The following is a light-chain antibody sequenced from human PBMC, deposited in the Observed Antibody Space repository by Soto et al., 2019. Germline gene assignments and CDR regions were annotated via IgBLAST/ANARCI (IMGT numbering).Light chain of an antibody. Sequence: SYELTQPPSVSVDPGQTARITCGGNDIGDKSVHWYQQKPGQAPLLVVYDDTDRPSGIPERFSGSNSGNTATLTISRVEAGDEADYYCQVWDSSSDHWVFGGGTKLTVL. V-gene: IGLV3-21*02. J-gene: IGLJ3*02. CDR2: DDT. CDR3: QVWDSSSDHWV. CDR1: DIGDKS.